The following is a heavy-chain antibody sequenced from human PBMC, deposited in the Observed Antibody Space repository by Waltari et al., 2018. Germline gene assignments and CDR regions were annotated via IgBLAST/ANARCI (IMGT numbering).Heavy chain of an antibody. D-gene: IGHD3-3*01. CDR3: ARTNYDFWSGYTL. V-gene: IGHV4-38-2*02. CDR1: GYSISSGYY. Sequence: QVQLQESGPGLVKPSETLSLTCTVSGYSISSGYYWGWIRQPPGKGLEWIGSIYHSGSTYYNPSLKSRVTISVDTSKNQFSLKLSSVTAADTAVYYCARTNYDFWSGYTLWGKGTTVTISS. CDR2: IYHSGST. J-gene: IGHJ6*04.